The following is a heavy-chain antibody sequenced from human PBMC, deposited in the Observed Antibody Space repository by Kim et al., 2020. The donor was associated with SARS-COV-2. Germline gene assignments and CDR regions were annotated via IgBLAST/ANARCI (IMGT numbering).Heavy chain of an antibody. D-gene: IGHD1-26*01. Sequence: GESLKISCRGSGYSFTSYWISWVRQMPGKGLEWMGRIDPSDSYTNYSPSFQGHVTISADKSISTAYLQWSSLKASDTAMYYCASHEGEWELSAFDIWGQGTMVTVSS. CDR3: ASHEGEWELSAFDI. J-gene: IGHJ3*02. CDR1: GYSFTSYW. CDR2: IDPSDSYT. V-gene: IGHV5-10-1*01.